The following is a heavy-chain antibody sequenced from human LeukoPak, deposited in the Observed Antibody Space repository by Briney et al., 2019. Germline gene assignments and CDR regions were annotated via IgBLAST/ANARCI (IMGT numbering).Heavy chain of an antibody. D-gene: IGHD2-15*01. CDR3: ARDAYTPFDS. J-gene: IGHJ4*02. Sequence: SETLSLTCTVAGGSISGHYWNWIRQPPGKGLEWIGYISYSGSTKYNPSLKTRVTISIDASKTQFVLRLNSVTAADTAVYYCARDAYTPFDSWGQGTLVTVSS. CDR1: GGSISGHY. V-gene: IGHV4-59*11. CDR2: ISYSGST.